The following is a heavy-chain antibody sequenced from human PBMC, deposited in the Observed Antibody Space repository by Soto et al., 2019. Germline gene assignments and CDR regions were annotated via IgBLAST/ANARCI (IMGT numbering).Heavy chain of an antibody. CDR2: INHSGST. J-gene: IGHJ5*02. CDR1: GGSFSGYY. CDR3: ARGLKSYRPTFSIVATILWFDP. D-gene: IGHD5-12*01. V-gene: IGHV4-34*01. Sequence: SETLSLTCAVYGGSFSGYYWRWIRQPPGKGLEWIGEINHSGSTNYNPSLKSRGTISVDTSKNQFSLKLSPVTAADTAVYYCARGLKSYRPTFSIVATILWFDPWGQGTLVTVSS.